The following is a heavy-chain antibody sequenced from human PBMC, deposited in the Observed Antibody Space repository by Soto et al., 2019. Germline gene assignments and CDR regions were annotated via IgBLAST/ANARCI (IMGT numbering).Heavy chain of an antibody. D-gene: IGHD3-3*01. V-gene: IGHV4-31*03. J-gene: IGHJ5*02. CDR1: GGSISSGGYY. CDR2: IYYSGST. Sequence: PSEILSLTCTVSGGSISSGGYYWSWIRQHPGKGLEWIGYIYYSGSTYYNPSLKSRVTISVDTSKNQFSLKLSSVTAADTAVYYCARSTTIFGANWFDPWGQGTLVTAPQ. CDR3: ARSTTIFGANWFDP.